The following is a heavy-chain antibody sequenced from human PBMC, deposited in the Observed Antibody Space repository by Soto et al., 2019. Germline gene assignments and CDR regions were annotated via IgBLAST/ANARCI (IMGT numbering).Heavy chain of an antibody. Sequence: VQLLESGGGLVQPGGSLRLSCAASGFTFNNYAITWVRQAPGQGLEWVPGISGSGITPFYTDSVKGRFTISRDSSKNTLSVQMDTLRVEDTAVSYCAKYMVRGLTRETIYQHGIAVWGQGTAVTVSS. J-gene: IGHJ6*02. CDR3: AKYMVRGLTRETIYQHGIAV. D-gene: IGHD3-10*01. CDR1: GFTFNNYA. CDR2: ISGSGITP. V-gene: IGHV3-23*01.